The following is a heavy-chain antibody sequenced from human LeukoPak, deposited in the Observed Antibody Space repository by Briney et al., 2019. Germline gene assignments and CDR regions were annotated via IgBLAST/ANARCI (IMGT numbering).Heavy chain of an antibody. D-gene: IGHD3-22*01. J-gene: IGHJ4*02. CDR3: AKDDSSGVICDY. V-gene: IGHV3-23*01. Sequence: GGSLRLSCVASGFTFSSYAMSWVRQVPGKGLEWVSTISGSGGSTYYADSVKGRFTISRDNSKNTLFLQMNSLRAEDTAVYYCAKDDSSGVICDYWGQGALVTVSS. CDR2: ISGSGGST. CDR1: GFTFSSYA.